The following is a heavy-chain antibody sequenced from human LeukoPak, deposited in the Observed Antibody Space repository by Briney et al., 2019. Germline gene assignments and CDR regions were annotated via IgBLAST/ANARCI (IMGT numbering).Heavy chain of an antibody. CDR2: INPNNNDR. CDR3: ARTTSLTASVYAY. D-gene: IGHD4-17*01. CDR1: GYTFTNYH. V-gene: IGHV1-8*02. J-gene: IGHJ4*02. Sequence: ASVKVSCKASGYTFTNYHINWVRQATGQGLEWMGWINPNNNDRGYAQKFQGRVTITRDTTISSAYMELRSLRSEDTAMYFCARTTSLTASVYAYWGQGTLVTVSS.